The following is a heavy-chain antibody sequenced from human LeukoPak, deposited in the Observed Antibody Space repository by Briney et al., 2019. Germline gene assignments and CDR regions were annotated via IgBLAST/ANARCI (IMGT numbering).Heavy chain of an antibody. CDR1: GFTFNIHA. Sequence: SGASLRLSCAASGFTFNIHAMDWVRQAPGKGLEWVSSISGIGISVYYADSVKGRFTISRDNSKNTVYLQMNRLIAGDTAVYYCAKDMHGYDRPVDYWGRGTQVIVSS. J-gene: IGHJ4*02. D-gene: IGHD5-24*01. V-gene: IGHV3-23*01. CDR3: AKDMHGYDRPVDY. CDR2: ISGIGISV.